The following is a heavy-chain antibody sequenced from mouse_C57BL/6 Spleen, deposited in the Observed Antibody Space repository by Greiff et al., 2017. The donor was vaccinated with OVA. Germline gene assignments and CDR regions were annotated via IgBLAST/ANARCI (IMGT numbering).Heavy chain of an antibody. CDR3: ARGILRWDYFDY. Sequence: EVQVVESGPGLVKPSQSLSLTCSVSGYSITSGYYWNWIRQFPGNKLEWMGYISYDGSNNYNPSLKKRISITSDTSKNQFFLKLNSVTTEDTATYYCARGILRWDYFDYWGQGTTLTVSS. J-gene: IGHJ2*01. D-gene: IGHD1-1*01. V-gene: IGHV3-6*01. CDR2: ISYDGSN. CDR1: GYSITSGYY.